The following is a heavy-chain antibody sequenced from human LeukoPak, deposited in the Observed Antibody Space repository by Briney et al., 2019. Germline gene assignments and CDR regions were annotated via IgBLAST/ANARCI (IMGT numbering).Heavy chain of an antibody. D-gene: IGHD6-13*01. Sequence: PGGSLRLSCAASGFTFSSYWMHWVRQAPGKGLVWVSRINSDGSSTSYADSVKGRFTISRDNAKNTLYLQMNSLRAEDTAVYYCATWWEGIAALEFIFWGQGTLVTVSS. J-gene: IGHJ4*02. CDR2: INSDGSST. V-gene: IGHV3-74*01. CDR3: ATWWEGIAALEFIF. CDR1: GFTFSSYW.